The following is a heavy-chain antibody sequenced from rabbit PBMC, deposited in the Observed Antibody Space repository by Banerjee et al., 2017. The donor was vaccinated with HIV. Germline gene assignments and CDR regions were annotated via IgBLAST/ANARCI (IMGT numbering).Heavy chain of an antibody. CDR2: IYTGSGAT. J-gene: IGHJ2*01. D-gene: IGHD1-1*01. V-gene: IGHV1S43*01. CDR3: ARDTGVGSTGYTYAFDP. CDR1: GFSFSSGYW. Sequence: QEQLEESGGDLVKPEGSLTLTCTASGFSFSSGYWMCWVRQAPGKGLEWIGCIYTGSGATYYASWVNGRFTISRRTSLNTVDLKMTSLTAADTATYFCARDTGVGSTGYTYAFDPWGPGTLVTVS.